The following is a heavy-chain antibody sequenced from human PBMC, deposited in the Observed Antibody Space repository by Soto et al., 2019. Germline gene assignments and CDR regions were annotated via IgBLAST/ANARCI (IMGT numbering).Heavy chain of an antibody. CDR1: EFTFSNYG. CDR2: ILNDGSNR. J-gene: IGHJ6*02. Sequence: QVQLVESGGGVVQPGRSLRLSCAASEFTFSNYGMHWVRQAPGKGLEWVAVILNDGSNRYHADSVKDRFTISRDNSTNTLYLQMNSLRAEDTAVYYCARDDEYAGNGMDVWGQVTTVTVS. D-gene: IGHD2-8*01. CDR3: ARDDEYAGNGMDV. V-gene: IGHV3-33*01.